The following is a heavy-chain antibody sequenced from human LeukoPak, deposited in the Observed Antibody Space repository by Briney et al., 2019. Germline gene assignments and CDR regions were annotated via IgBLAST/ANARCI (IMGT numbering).Heavy chain of an antibody. Sequence: GGSLRLSYAASGFTFSSYAMHWVRQAPGKGLEWVAVISYDGSNKYYADSVKGRFTISRDNSKNTLYLQMNSLRAEDTAVYYCAKDRFGFELVDYWGQGTLVTVSS. V-gene: IGHV3-30*04. CDR2: ISYDGSNK. D-gene: IGHD6-13*01. CDR3: AKDRFGFELVDY. J-gene: IGHJ4*02. CDR1: GFTFSSYA.